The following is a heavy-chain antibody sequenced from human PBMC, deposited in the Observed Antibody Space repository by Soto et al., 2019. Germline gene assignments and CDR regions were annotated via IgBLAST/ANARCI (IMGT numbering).Heavy chain of an antibody. CDR3: ARGQGSGYPGDGAFDI. CDR1: GFTFSNAW. D-gene: IGHD5-12*01. J-gene: IGHJ3*02. CDR2: IKSKTDGGTT. Sequence: PGGSLRLSCAASGFTFSNAWMNWVRQAPGKGLEWVGRIKSKTDGGTTDYAAPVKGRFTISRDDSKNTLYLQMNSLKTEDTAVYYCARGQGSGYPGDGAFDIWGQGTMVTVSS. V-gene: IGHV3-15*07.